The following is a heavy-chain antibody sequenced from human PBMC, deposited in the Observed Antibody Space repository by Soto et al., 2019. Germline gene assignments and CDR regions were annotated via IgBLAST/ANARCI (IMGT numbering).Heavy chain of an antibody. Sequence: QLQLQESGSGLVKPSQTLSLTCAVSGGSISSGGYSWSWIRQPPGKGLEWIGYIYHSGSTYYNPSLKSRVTISVDRSKNQFSLKLSSVTDADTAVYYCARDGYCTNGVCTYGMDVWGQGTTVTVSS. CDR2: IYHSGST. CDR3: ARDGYCTNGVCTYGMDV. D-gene: IGHD2-8*01. V-gene: IGHV4-30-2*01. CDR1: GGSISSGGYS. J-gene: IGHJ6*02.